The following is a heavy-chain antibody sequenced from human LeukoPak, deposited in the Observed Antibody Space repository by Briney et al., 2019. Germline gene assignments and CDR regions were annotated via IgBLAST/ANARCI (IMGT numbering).Heavy chain of an antibody. Sequence: SQTLSLTCAISGDSVSSNNGAWNWIRQSPSRGLEWLGRTYYRSKWYNDYAASLMSRITISPDTSKSQFSLQVYSVTPEDTAVYYCARDVGTTGWHTYDFWGQGTLVTVSS. CDR1: GDSVSSNNGA. CDR3: ARDVGTTGWHTYDF. V-gene: IGHV6-1*01. J-gene: IGHJ4*02. D-gene: IGHD3-9*01. CDR2: TYYRSKWYN.